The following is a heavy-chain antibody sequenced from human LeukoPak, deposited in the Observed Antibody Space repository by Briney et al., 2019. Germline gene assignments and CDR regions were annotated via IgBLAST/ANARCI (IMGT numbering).Heavy chain of an antibody. J-gene: IGHJ6*02. V-gene: IGHV3-11*01. CDR1: GFTFSDYY. CDR2: ISSSGSTI. D-gene: IGHD3-10*01. CDR3: ARDLLNYYGSGEAPTSYYGIDV. Sequence: PGGSLRLSCAASGFTFSDYYMSWIRQAPGKGLEWVSYISSSGSTIYYADSVKGRFTISRDNAKNSLYLQMNSLRAEDTAVYYCARDLLNYYGSGEAPTSYYGIDVWGQGTTVTVSS.